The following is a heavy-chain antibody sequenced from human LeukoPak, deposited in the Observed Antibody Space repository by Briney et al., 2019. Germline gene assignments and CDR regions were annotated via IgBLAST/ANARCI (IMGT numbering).Heavy chain of an antibody. V-gene: IGHV3-23*01. Sequence: GGSPRLSCAASGFTFSSYATSWVRQAPGKGLEWVSAISGSGGSTYYADSVKGRFTISRDNSKNTLYLQMNSLRAEDTAVYYCAKHGIVVVITNSPYYFDYWGQGTLVTVSS. CDR3: AKHGIVVVITNSPYYFDY. CDR2: ISGSGGST. D-gene: IGHD3-22*01. J-gene: IGHJ4*02. CDR1: GFTFSSYA.